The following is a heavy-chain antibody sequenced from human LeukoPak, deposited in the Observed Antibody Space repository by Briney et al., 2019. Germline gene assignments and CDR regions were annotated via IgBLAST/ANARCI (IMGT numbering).Heavy chain of an antibody. Sequence: ASVKVSCRASGYTFTSYGISWVRQAPGQGLEWMGWISDYNCNTNYAQKLQGRVTMTTDTSKSRAYMELRSLRSDHTAVYYCARDCSGGSCYYYWGQGTLVTVSS. CDR2: ISDYNCNT. D-gene: IGHD2-15*01. J-gene: IGHJ4*02. CDR1: GYTFTSYG. V-gene: IGHV1-18*01. CDR3: ARDCSGGSCYYY.